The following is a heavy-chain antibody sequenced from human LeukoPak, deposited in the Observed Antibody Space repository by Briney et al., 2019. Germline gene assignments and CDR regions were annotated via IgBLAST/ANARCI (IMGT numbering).Heavy chain of an antibody. D-gene: IGHD3-16*01. Sequence: PGGSLRLSCAASGFTFSRYWMSWVRQAPGKGLEWVANIKQGGSEKYYVDSVKGRFTISRDNAKNTLYLQMNSLRAEDTAVYYCARAWGSRDACDIWGQGTMVSVSS. CDR3: ARAWGSRDACDI. V-gene: IGHV3-7*01. J-gene: IGHJ3*02. CDR2: IKQGGSEK. CDR1: GFTFSRYW.